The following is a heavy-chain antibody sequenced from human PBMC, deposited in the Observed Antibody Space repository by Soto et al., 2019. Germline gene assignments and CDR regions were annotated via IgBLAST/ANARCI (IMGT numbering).Heavy chain of an antibody. Sequence: QVHLVQSGAEVKKPGSSVKVSCKASGXXXXXXXXXXXXXXXXXXXXXXXGXXXXXGTANYAQKFQGRVTIIADESTSTAYMELSSLRSEDTAVYYCARDRESAMARGPGASLYYYPMDVWGQGTTVTVSS. CDR1: GXXXXXXX. CDR3: ARDRESAMARGPGASLYYYPMDV. J-gene: IGHJ6*02. D-gene: IGHD3-10*01. CDR2: XXXXXGTA. V-gene: IGHV1-69*19.